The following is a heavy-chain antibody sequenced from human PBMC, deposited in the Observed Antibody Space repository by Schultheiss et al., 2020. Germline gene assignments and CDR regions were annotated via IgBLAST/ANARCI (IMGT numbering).Heavy chain of an antibody. CDR1: GYTFTSYY. CDR2: INPSGGST. D-gene: IGHD3-3*01. CDR3: ARDGVLRFLEWLSEGDYYGMDV. J-gene: IGHJ6*04. Sequence: ASVKVSCKASGYTFTSYYMHWVRQAPGQGLEWMGIINPSGGSTSYAQKFQGRVTMTRDTSTSTVYMELSSLRSEDTAVYYCARDGVLRFLEWLSEGDYYGMDVWGKGTTVTVSA. V-gene: IGHV1-46*01.